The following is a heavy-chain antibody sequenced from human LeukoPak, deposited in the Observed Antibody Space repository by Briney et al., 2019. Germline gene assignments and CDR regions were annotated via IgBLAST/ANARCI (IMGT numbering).Heavy chain of an antibody. J-gene: IGHJ4*02. CDR2: ISGSGGNT. Sequence: GGSLRLSCAASGFTFSTYGMTWVRQAPGKGLQWVSAISGSGGNTYYADSVKGRFTISRDNSKNTVYLQMNSLRAEDTAVYYCVKDRYFDWSYIYFDYWGQGTQVTVSS. D-gene: IGHD3-9*01. CDR3: VKDRYFDWSYIYFDY. V-gene: IGHV3-23*01. CDR1: GFTFSTYG.